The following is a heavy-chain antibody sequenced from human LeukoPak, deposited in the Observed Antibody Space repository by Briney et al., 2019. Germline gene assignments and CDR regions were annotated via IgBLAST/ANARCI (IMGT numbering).Heavy chain of an antibody. Sequence: ASVKVSCKAFGYTFTSNYMHWVRQAPGQGPEWMGVTSPSGGSTTYAQKFQGRVTLTRDMSTSTDYLELSSLRSEDTAVYYCARHPKWELPLVWRDDAFDIWGQGTMVTVSS. J-gene: IGHJ3*02. CDR2: TSPSGGST. CDR1: GYTFTSNY. CDR3: ARHPKWELPLVWRDDAFDI. V-gene: IGHV1-46*01. D-gene: IGHD1-26*01.